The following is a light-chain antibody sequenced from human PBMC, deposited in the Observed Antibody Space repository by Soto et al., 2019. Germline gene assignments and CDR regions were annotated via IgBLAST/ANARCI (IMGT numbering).Light chain of an antibody. V-gene: IGKV3-15*01. CDR3: QQYNNWPRT. Sequence: EIVMTQSPATLSVSPGERATLSCRASQSVSSNLAWYQQKPGQAPRLLIYGASTRATGIPARFSGSGSGTEFTLTISSLQSEGFAFYYGQQYNNWPRTFGQGTQVEIK. CDR1: QSVSSN. CDR2: GAS. J-gene: IGKJ1*01.